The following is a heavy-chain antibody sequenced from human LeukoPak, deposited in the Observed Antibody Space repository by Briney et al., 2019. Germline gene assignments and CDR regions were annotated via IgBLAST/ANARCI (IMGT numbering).Heavy chain of an antibody. Sequence: GGSLRLSCAASGFTFSSTWMSWVRQAPWKGLEWVGRIKRNIDGGTTDYAAPVNGRFTISRDDSKNTLYLQMNSLKTEDTAVYYCVTGLGRTDHDYWGQGTLVTVSS. D-gene: IGHD1/OR15-1a*01. V-gene: IGHV3-15*01. J-gene: IGHJ4*02. CDR3: VTGLGRTDHDY. CDR2: IKRNIDGGTT. CDR1: GFTFSSTW.